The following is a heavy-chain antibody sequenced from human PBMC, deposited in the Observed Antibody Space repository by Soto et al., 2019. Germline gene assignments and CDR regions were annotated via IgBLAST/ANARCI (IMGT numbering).Heavy chain of an antibody. Sequence: EVQLLEAGGNLVQPGGSLRLSCAASGFTFHNYAMSWVRQAPGKGLEWVSSINGPGDDTYYADSVKGRFTISRDNSNNTLYLQMNSLRVEDTDLYYCAKKEEYDHVWGKSPLDWGQGTLVTGSS. CDR2: INGPGDDT. J-gene: IGHJ4*03. CDR1: GFTFHNYA. CDR3: AKKEEYDHVWGKSPLD. V-gene: IGHV3-23*01. D-gene: IGHD3-16*01.